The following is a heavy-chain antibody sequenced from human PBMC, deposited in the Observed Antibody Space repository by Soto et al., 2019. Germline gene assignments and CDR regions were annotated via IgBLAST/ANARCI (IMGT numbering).Heavy chain of an antibody. V-gene: IGHV1-3*01. J-gene: IGHJ6*02. CDR1: GYTFTSYA. D-gene: IGHD3-3*01. CDR3: ARSAITLFGVVSIPPHYYSEMDV. CDR2: INAGNGNT. Sequence: ASVKVSCKASGYTFTSYAMHWVRQAPGQRLEWMGWINAGNGNTKYSQKFQGRVTITRDASASTAYMELSSLRSEDAGVYYCARSAITLFGVVSIPPHYYSEMDVWGQGTTVTVSS.